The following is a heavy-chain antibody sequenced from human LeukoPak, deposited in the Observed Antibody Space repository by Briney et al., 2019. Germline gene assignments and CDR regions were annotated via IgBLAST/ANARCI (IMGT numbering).Heavy chain of an antibody. J-gene: IGHJ4*02. CDR1: GFTFSTYS. V-gene: IGHV3-48*01. CDR2: ISSSSSTI. Sequence: GGSLRLSWAASGFTFSTYSMNWVRQGPGKGLEWVSYISSSSSTIYYADSVKGRFTISRDNAKNSLYLQMNSLRAEDTAVYYCARDEWRYCSSTSCQPLDYWGLGTLVTVSS. D-gene: IGHD2-2*01. CDR3: ARDEWRYCSSTSCQPLDY.